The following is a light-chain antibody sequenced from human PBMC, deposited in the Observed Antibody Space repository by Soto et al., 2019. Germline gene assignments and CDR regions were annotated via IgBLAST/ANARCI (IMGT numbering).Light chain of an antibody. V-gene: IGLV2-14*03. Sequence: QSALTQPASVSGAPGQAITISCSGTSLDVGAFNYVSWYQQHPGKAPKLMIYDVSNRPSGVSNRFSGSKSGNTASLTISGLRAEDEADYYCNSYTSNNTYVFGTGTKV. J-gene: IGLJ1*01. CDR2: DVS. CDR1: SLDVGAFNY. CDR3: NSYTSNNTYV.